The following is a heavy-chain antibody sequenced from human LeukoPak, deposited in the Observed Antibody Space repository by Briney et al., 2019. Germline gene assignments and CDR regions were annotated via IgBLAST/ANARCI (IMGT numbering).Heavy chain of an antibody. J-gene: IGHJ3*02. CDR2: IRQNGNDK. V-gene: IGHV3-7*01. CDR3: TRLSDTEGSSTSYRASDI. D-gene: IGHD2-2*01. Sequence: GRSLRLSCAASGFTFSAHWMSWVRQAPGKGLEWVANIRQNGNDKHYLESVKGRFTISRDNAKNSLFLQMDSLRAEDTAVYYCTRLSDTEGSSTSYRASDIWGQGTLVTVS. CDR1: GFTFSAHW.